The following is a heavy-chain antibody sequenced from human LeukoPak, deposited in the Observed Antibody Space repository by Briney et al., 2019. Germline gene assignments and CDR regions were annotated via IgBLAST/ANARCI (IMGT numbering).Heavy chain of an antibody. V-gene: IGHV1-8*01. CDR2: MNPNSGNT. D-gene: IGHD3-3*01. CDR1: GYTFTSYD. CDR3: ARDPRGDFWSGYYPYYYYYGMDV. Sequence: GASVKVSCKASGYTFTSYDINWVRHATGQGLEWMGWMNPNSGNTGYAQKFQGRVTMTRNTSISTAYMELSSLRSEDTAVYYCARDPRGDFWSGYYPYYYYYGMDVWGQGTTVTVSS. J-gene: IGHJ6*02.